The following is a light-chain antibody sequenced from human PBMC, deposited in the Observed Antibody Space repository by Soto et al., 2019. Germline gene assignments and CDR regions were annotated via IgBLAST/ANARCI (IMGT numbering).Light chain of an antibody. CDR3: QTWATGIRV. Sequence: QSVLTQSPSASASLGASVTLTCTLSSGHSSYAIAWHQQQPEKGPRYLMKVDSDGSSTRGDGIPERFSGSSSGAERYLIISSLQSEDEADYYCQTWATGIRVFGGGTQLTVL. CDR2: VDSDGSS. V-gene: IGLV4-69*01. CDR1: SGHSSYA. J-gene: IGLJ2*01.